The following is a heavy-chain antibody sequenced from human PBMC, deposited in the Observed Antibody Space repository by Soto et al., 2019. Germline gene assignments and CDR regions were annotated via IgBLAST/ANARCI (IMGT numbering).Heavy chain of an antibody. D-gene: IGHD3-10*01. CDR2: IYYSGST. Sequence: PSETLSLTCTVSGGSISSSSYYWGWIRQPPGKGLEWIGSIYYSGSTYYNPSLKSRVTISVDTSKNQFSLKLSSVTAADTAVYYCARRSSGLSYYYYGMDVGGQGTTVTVSS. CDR3: ARRSSGLSYYYYGMDV. J-gene: IGHJ6*02. CDR1: GGSISSSSYY. V-gene: IGHV4-39*01.